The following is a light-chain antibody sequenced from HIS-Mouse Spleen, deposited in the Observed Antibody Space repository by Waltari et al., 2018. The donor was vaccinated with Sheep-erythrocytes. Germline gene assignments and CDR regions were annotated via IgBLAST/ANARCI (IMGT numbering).Light chain of an antibody. J-gene: IGKJ1*01. CDR3: MQALQTPWT. Sequence: DIVMTQSPLSLPVTPGEPASISCRSSQSLLHSNGYNYLDWYLQKPGQSPQLLIYLGSNRASRVPDRFRGRGSGTDFTLKISRVEAEDVGVYYCMQALQTPWTFGQGTKVEIK. CDR1: QSLLHSNGYNY. CDR2: LGS. V-gene: IGKV2-28*01.